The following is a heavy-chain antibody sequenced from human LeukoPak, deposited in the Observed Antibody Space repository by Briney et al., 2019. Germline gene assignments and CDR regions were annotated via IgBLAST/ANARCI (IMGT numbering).Heavy chain of an antibody. J-gene: IGHJ6*03. D-gene: IGHD3-3*02. CDR3: AGLPSNINYNYVDV. CDR1: GGSISSSGSY. CDR2: IYYSGHT. V-gene: IGHV4-39*01. Sequence: PSETLSLTCSVSGGSISSSGSYWGWIRQPPGKGLEWIGSIYYSGHTNYNPSLESRVTIFLDTSKNRFSLDLRSVSAADTAVYYCAGLPSNINYNYVDVWGKGTTVTVSS.